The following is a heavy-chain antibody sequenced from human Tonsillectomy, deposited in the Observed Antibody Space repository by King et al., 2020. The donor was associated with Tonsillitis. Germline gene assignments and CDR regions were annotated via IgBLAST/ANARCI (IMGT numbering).Heavy chain of an antibody. CDR3: FLGYCSNDLRRADP. J-gene: IGHJ5*02. CDR1: GFTFTYYY. CDR2: IRNRADGGTT. Sequence: VQLVESGGGLVQPGGSLRLSCAASGFTFTYYYMSGVRQAPGKGLECVDFIRNRADGGTTEWTTSVKGRFTISGDDSKSFTYLQMKSLKTEDTAVYQWFLGYCSNDLRRADPWGQGTLVTVSS. D-gene: IGHD2-8*01. V-gene: IGHV3-22*02.